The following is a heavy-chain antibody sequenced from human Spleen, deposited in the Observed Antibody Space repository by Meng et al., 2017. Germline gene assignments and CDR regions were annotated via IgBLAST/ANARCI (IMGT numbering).Heavy chain of an antibody. D-gene: IGHD3-16*01. Sequence: GESLKISCKAYGYNFHTSWIGWVRQMPGRGLEWMAIIYPGNSATRYSPSFQGQVTISADKSITTAYLQWNSLKASDTAMYYCVRQLGDLWGQGTLVTVSS. CDR3: VRQLGDL. J-gene: IGHJ4*02. CDR2: IYPGNSAT. V-gene: IGHV5-51*01. CDR1: GYNFHTSW.